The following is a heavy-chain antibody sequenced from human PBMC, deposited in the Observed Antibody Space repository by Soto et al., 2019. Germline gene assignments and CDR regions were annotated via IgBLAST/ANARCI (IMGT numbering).Heavy chain of an antibody. CDR3: ARQPHYYGSGSSYYYYGMDV. D-gene: IGHD3-10*01. CDR1: GYSFTSYW. CDR2: IYPGDSDT. V-gene: IGHV5-51*01. Sequence: PGESLKISCKGFGYSFTSYWIGWVRQMPGKGLEWMGIIYPGDSDTRYSPSFQGQVTISADKSISTAYLQWSSLKASDTAMYYWARQPHYYGSGSSYYYYGMDVWGQGTTVTVSS. J-gene: IGHJ6*02.